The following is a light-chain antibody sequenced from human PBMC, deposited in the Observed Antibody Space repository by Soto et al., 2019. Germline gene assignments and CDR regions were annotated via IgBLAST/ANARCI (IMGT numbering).Light chain of an antibody. CDR2: DAS. CDR1: QSIERY. CDR3: QQFKSSTWT. J-gene: IGKJ1*01. Sequence: DIQMTQSPSTLSASVGDRVIITCRASQSIERYLAWYQQKPGKAPNLLIYDASSLERGVPSRFSGRGSGTEFTLTISSLQPDDCATYYCQQFKSSTWTFGQGTKVEIK. V-gene: IGKV1-5*01.